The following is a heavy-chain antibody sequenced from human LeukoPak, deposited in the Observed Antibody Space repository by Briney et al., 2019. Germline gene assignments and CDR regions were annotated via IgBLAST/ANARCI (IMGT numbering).Heavy chain of an antibody. V-gene: IGHV4-39*01. Sequence: PSETLSLTCTVSGDSIGSSSYFWDWIRRPPGKGLEWIGSIYYGGSSYYNPSLKSRVTISVDTSKNQFSLKLSSVTAADTAVYYCARHRSGWLQSSFDYWGQGTLVTVSS. CDR1: GDSIGSSSYF. D-gene: IGHD5-24*01. CDR3: ARHRSGWLQSSFDY. J-gene: IGHJ4*02. CDR2: IYYGGSS.